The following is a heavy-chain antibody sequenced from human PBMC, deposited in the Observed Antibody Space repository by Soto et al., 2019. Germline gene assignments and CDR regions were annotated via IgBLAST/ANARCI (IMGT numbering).Heavy chain of an antibody. CDR1: GGAFNNYA. Sequence: QVQLLQSGAEVKKPGSSVKVSCKVSGGAFNNYALNWVRHGPGQGLEWLGGIIPLHNTSNYSLKFLARVTVTADISSTTVYMELNSLTSDDTATYYCASWSNWNQLYYDGLDVWGQGTTVTVSS. J-gene: IGHJ6*02. D-gene: IGHD1-20*01. CDR2: IIPLHNTS. CDR3: ASWSNWNQLYYDGLDV. V-gene: IGHV1-69*06.